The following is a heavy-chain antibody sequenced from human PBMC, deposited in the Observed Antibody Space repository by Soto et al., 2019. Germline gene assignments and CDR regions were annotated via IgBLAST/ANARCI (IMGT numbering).Heavy chain of an antibody. Sequence: QVQLVDSGGGVVQPVRSLRLSCAASGFTFSSYCRHWVRQAHGKGLEWMAVIWYDGSNKYYADSVKGRFTISRDNSKNTLYLQMNSLRAEDTAVYYCARDRSAMVTGLDYWGQGTLVTVSS. CDR1: GFTFSSYC. D-gene: IGHD5-18*01. CDR3: ARDRSAMVTGLDY. V-gene: IGHV3-33*01. J-gene: IGHJ4*02. CDR2: IWYDGSNK.